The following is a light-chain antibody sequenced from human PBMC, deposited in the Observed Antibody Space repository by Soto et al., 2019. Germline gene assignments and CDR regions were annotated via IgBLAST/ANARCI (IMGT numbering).Light chain of an antibody. V-gene: IGKV3-20*01. CDR1: QSLSTAS. J-gene: IGKJ1*01. CDR3: QQYGASPWT. Sequence: DIVLTQSPGTLSLSRGSRATLSCRASQSLSTASLAWYQQKPGQAPRLLIYGASTRATGIPDKFSGSGSGTNFTLTISRRDSADSAMYFFQQYGASPWTFGQGTKVEI. CDR2: GAS.